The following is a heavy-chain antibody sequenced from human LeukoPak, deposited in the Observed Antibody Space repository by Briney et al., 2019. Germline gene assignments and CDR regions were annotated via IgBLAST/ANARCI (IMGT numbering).Heavy chain of an antibody. CDR3: ARDPKTPYYYDSSGYSYFQH. CDR2: IIPIFGTA. D-gene: IGHD3-22*01. J-gene: IGHJ1*01. Sequence: ASVKVSCKASGGTXSSYAISWVRQAPGQGLEWMEGIIPIFGTANYAQKFQGRVTITADESTSTAYMELSSLRSEDTAVYYCARDPKTPYYYDSSGYSYFQHWGQGTLVTVSS. CDR1: GGTXSSYA. V-gene: IGHV1-69*13.